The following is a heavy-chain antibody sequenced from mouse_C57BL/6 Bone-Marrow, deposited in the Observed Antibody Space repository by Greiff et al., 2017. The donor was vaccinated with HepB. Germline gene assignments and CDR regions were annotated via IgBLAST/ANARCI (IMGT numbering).Heavy chain of an antibody. CDR1: GFTFSSYA. Sequence: EVQLVESGGGLVKPGGSLKLSCAASGFTFSSYAMSWVRQTPEKRLEWVATISDGGSYTYYPDNVKGRFTISRDNAKNNRYLQMSQLKSDDTAMYYCARDYDYDDAMDYWGQGTSVTVSS. CDR3: ARDYDYDDAMDY. CDR2: ISDGGSYT. D-gene: IGHD2-4*01. V-gene: IGHV5-4*01. J-gene: IGHJ4*01.